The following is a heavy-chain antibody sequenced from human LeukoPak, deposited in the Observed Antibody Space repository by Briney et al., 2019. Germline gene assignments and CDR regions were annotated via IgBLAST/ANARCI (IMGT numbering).Heavy chain of an antibody. D-gene: IGHD6-13*01. CDR2: IYGADAA. CDR3: VTSTGQQFIPYDY. J-gene: IGHJ4*02. Sequence: GGSLRLSCAAPGFNVSSNYMTWIRQAPGKGLEWVSLIYGADAAYYAESVRGRFMISRDNLKNTLFLQMNSLRVEDTAVYYCVTSTGQQFIPYDYWGQGTHVTVSS. V-gene: IGHV3-66*02. CDR1: GFNVSSNY.